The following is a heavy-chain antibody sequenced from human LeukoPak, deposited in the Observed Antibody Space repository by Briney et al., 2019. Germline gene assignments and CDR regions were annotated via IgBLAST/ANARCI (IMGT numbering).Heavy chain of an antibody. CDR1: VFSFSSCA. J-gene: IGHJ4*02. D-gene: IGHD2/OR15-2a*01. CDR3: GRDGGNSLFDF. Sequence: GGSLTLSCAGSVFSFSSCALKGLGQAPGKGLQWVSVISTTSLNTYYADSVKGRFTISRDNSKNTLYLQMSSLRVDDAAVYYCGRDGGNSLFDFWGQGTLVTVSS. CDR2: ISTTSLNT. V-gene: IGHV3-23*01.